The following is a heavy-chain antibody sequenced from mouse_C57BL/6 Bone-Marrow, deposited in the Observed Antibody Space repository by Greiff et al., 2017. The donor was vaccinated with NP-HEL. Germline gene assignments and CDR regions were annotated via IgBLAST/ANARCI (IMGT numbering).Heavy chain of an antibody. CDR2: IYYSGTI. D-gene: IGHD1-1*01. CDR3: AREDFYYYGSSYWYFDV. J-gene: IGHJ1*03. V-gene: IGHV3-5*01. CDR1: GISITTGHYR. Sequence: EVQLQESGPGLVKPSQTVFLTCTVTGISITTGHYRWSWIRQFPGNKLEWIGYIYYSGTITYNPSLTSRTTITRDTPKNQFFLEMNSLTAEDTATYYCAREDFYYYGSSYWYFDVWGTGTTVTVSS.